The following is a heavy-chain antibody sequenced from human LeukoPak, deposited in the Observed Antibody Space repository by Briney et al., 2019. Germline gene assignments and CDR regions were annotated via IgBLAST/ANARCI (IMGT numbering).Heavy chain of an antibody. CDR2: TSSSGSTI. D-gene: IGHD3-10*01. J-gene: IGHJ6*03. Sequence: GGSLRLSCAASGFTFSDYYMSWIRQAPGKGLEWVSYTSSSGSTIYYADSVKGRFTISRDNAKNSLYLQMNSLRAEDTAVYYCARAVSSWVRGVINYYYYMDVWGKGTTVTVSS. CDR1: GFTFSDYY. CDR3: ARAVSSWVRGVINYYYYMDV. V-gene: IGHV3-11*04.